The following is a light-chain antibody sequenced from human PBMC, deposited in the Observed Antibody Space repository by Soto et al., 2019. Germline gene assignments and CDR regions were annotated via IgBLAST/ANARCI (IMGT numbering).Light chain of an antibody. Sequence: EIVMTQSPATLSVSPGERATLSCRASQSVSSNLAWYQQKPGQAPRLLIYGASTRATGIPARFSGSGSGTEFTLTISSLPSEDFAVYYWQQYNNWPLTFGGGTKVEIK. CDR1: QSVSSN. CDR3: QQYNNWPLT. CDR2: GAS. J-gene: IGKJ4*01. V-gene: IGKV3-15*01.